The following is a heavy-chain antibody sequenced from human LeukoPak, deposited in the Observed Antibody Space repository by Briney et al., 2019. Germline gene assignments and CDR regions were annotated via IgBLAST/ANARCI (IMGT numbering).Heavy chain of an antibody. Sequence: GGSLRLSCAASGFTFDDYAMHWVRQAPGKGLEWVSGISWNSGSIGYADSVKGRFTISRDNAKNSLYLQMNSLRAEDTALYYCAKDMGVGATTGTFDYWGQGTLVTVSS. D-gene: IGHD1-26*01. CDR1: GFTFDDYA. CDR3: AKDMGVGATTGTFDY. J-gene: IGHJ4*02. CDR2: ISWNSGSI. V-gene: IGHV3-9*01.